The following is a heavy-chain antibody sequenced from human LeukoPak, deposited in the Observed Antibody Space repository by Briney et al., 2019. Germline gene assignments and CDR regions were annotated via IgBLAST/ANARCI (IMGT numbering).Heavy chain of an antibody. V-gene: IGHV1-69*13. CDR1: GGTFSSYA. CDR3: ASEEGDDAFDI. CDR2: IIPIFGTA. J-gene: IGHJ3*02. D-gene: IGHD3-16*01. Sequence: SVKVSCKASGGTFSSYAISWVRQAPGQELEWMGGIIPIFGTANYAQKFQGRVTITADESTSTAYMELSSLRSEDTAVYYCASEEGDDAFDIWGQGTMVTVSS.